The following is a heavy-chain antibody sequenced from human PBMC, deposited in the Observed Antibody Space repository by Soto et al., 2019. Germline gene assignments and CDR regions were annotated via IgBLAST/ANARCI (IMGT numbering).Heavy chain of an antibody. V-gene: IGHV4-4*07. CDR1: GGTISNSF. CDR2: IYVSGTT. CDR3: VSDGSKTLREWFDP. J-gene: IGHJ5*02. Sequence: QVQLQESGPGLVKPSETLSLTCSVSGGTISNSFWSWVRRPVGGGLEWVGRIYVSGTTDYIPSLRGRIAMSVDIVKKTFSLRLTAVTTADTGVYYCVSDGSKTLREWFDPWGQGLKVTVAS.